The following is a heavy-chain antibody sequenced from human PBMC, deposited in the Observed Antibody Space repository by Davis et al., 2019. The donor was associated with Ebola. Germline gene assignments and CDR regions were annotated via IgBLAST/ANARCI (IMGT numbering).Heavy chain of an antibody. Sequence: HSQTLSLTCAISGDNVSGNSGGWNWIRQSPSRGLEWLGRTYYNSKWYNDYAVSVKGRITINPDTSGNHFSLQLNSVTPEDTAVYYCARGWLRGTFDYWGQGTLVTVSS. CDR2: TYYNSKWYN. D-gene: IGHD3-9*01. CDR1: GDNVSGNSGG. V-gene: IGHV6-1*01. J-gene: IGHJ4*02. CDR3: ARGWLRGTFDY.